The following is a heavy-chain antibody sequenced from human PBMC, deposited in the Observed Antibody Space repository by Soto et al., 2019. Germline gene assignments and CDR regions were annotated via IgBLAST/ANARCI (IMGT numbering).Heavy chain of an antibody. Sequence: ASVKVSCKASGYTFTSYGISWVRQAPGQGLEWMGWISAYNGNTNYAQKLQGRVTMTTDTSTSTAYMELRSLRSDDTAMYYCARYYNYESSGYFRRRDYGMGVWGQGTTVTV. CDR2: ISAYNGNT. D-gene: IGHD3-22*01. CDR1: GYTFTSYG. CDR3: ARYYNYESSGYFRRRDYGMGV. V-gene: IGHV1-18*01. J-gene: IGHJ6*02.